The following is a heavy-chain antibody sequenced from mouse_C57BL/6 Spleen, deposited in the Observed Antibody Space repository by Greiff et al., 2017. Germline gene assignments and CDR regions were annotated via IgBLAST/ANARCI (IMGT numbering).Heavy chain of an antibody. V-gene: IGHV14-3*01. D-gene: IGHD2-4*01. CDR3: ARRGDYDENYYAMDY. CDR2: IDPANGNT. J-gene: IGHJ4*01. CDR1: GFNIKNTY. Sequence: VQLQQSVAELVRPGASVKLSCTASGFNIKNTYMHWVKQRPEQGLEWIGRIDPANGNTKYAPKFQGQATITADTSSNTDYLQLSSLTSADTAIYYCARRGDYDENYYAMDYWGQGTSVTVSS.